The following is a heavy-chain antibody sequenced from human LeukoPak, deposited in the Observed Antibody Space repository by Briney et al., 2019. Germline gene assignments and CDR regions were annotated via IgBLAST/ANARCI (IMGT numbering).Heavy chain of an antibody. V-gene: IGHV3-9*01. CDR2: ISWNSGSI. Sequence: GGSLRLSCAASGFTFSSYSMNWVRQAPGKGLEWVSGISWNSGSIGYADSVKGRFTISRDNAKNSLYLQMNSLRAEDTALYYCAKAYSSSWYGYFQHWGQGTLVTVSS. CDR3: AKAYSSSWYGYFQH. D-gene: IGHD6-13*01. J-gene: IGHJ1*01. CDR1: GFTFSSYS.